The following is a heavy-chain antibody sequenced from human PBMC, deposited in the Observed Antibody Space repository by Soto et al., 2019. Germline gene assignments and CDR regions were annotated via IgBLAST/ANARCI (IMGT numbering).Heavy chain of an antibody. J-gene: IGHJ3*02. CDR1: GGSISSGGYY. D-gene: IGHD3-9*01. V-gene: IGHV4-31*03. Sequence: SETLSLTCTVSGGSISSGGYYWSWIRQHPGKGLEWIGYIYYSGSTYYNPSLKSRVTISVDTSKNQFSLKLSSVTAADTAVYYCARVSRNDILTGRSAYDIWGQGTMVTVSS. CDR3: ARVSRNDILTGRSAYDI. CDR2: IYYSGST.